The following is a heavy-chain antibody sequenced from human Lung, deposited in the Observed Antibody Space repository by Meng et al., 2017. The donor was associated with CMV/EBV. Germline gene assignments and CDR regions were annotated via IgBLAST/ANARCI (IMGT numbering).Heavy chain of an antibody. Sequence: GGSLRLSCAAAGFTTNSHWMNWVRKAPGKGLEWVANINPDGSKKCDVDSVKGRFTISRDSTKNSVFLKMNSRRDDDTAVYYCVRTLSGSENFWGQGTLVTVSS. V-gene: IGHV3-7*03. CDR2: INPDGSKK. D-gene: IGHD1-26*01. CDR1: GFTTNSHW. CDR3: VRTLSGSENF. J-gene: IGHJ1*01.